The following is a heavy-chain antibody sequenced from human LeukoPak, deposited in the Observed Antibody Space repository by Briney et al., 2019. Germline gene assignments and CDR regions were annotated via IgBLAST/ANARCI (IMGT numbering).Heavy chain of an antibody. J-gene: IGHJ4*02. D-gene: IGHD2-8*01. CDR1: GFTFSSYA. V-gene: IGHV4-31*02. Sequence: LRLSCAASGFTFSSYAMSWVRQHPGKGLEWIGYIYYSGSTYYNPSLKSRVTISVDTSKNQFSLKLSSVTAADTAVYYCARGARFTKYYFDYWGQGTLVTVSS. CDR3: ARGARFTKYYFDY. CDR2: IYYSGST.